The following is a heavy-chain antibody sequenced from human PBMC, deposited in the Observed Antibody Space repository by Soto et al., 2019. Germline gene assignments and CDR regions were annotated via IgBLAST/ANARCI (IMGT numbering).Heavy chain of an antibody. V-gene: IGHV1-46*03. CDR2: INPSGGST. CDR3: ASDREYTSSFYYYYYYMDV. J-gene: IGHJ6*03. CDR1: GYTFTSYY. Sequence: ASVKVSCKASGYTFTSYYMRWVRQAPGQGLEWMGIINPSGGSTSYAQKFQGRVTMTRDTSTSTVYMELSSLRSEDTAVYYCASDREYTSSFYYYYYYMDVWGQGTTVTVSS. D-gene: IGHD6-6*01.